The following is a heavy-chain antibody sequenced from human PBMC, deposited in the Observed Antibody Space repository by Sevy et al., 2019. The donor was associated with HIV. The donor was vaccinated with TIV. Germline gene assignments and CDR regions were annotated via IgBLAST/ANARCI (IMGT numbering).Heavy chain of an antibody. CDR3: AKDPNGDYVGALDC. V-gene: IGHV3-23*01. CDR2: IGASGYPT. Sequence: GGSLRLSCAASGLTISSYAMSWVRQAPGKGLEWVTTIGASGYPTYYADSVKGRFTISRDNSKNTLYLQLNNLRAEDKAVYYCAKDPNGDYVGALDCWGQGTRVTVSS. D-gene: IGHD4-17*01. CDR1: GLTISSYA. J-gene: IGHJ4*02.